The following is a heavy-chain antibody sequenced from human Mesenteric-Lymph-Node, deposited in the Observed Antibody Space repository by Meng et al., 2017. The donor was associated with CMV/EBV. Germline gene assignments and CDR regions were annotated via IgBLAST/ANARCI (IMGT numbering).Heavy chain of an antibody. CDR3: ARGRPGGFLYYFDY. V-gene: IGHV4-34*01. D-gene: IGHD4-23*01. CDR1: GGSFDIYY. J-gene: IGHJ4*02. Sequence: ETLSLTCDVYGGSFDIYYWSWIRQAPGKGLEWIGEINHSGNTNYNPSLKSRVTLSADMSKKQLSLRLTSVTAADTAVYYCARGRPGGFLYYFDYWGQGALVTVSS. CDR2: INHSGNT.